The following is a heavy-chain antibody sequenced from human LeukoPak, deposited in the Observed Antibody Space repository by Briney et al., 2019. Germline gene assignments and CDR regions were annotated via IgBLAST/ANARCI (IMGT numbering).Heavy chain of an antibody. J-gene: IGHJ4*02. CDR1: GFTFSSYA. CDR2: ICGTSIST. D-gene: IGHD2-15*01. CDR3: AKGSGGSCYSTLDC. V-gene: IGHV3-23*01. Sequence: GGSLRLSCAASGFTFSSYAMSWVRQAPGKGLEWVSVICGTSISTYYADSVKGRFTISRDNSKNTLYLQMNSLRAEDTAVYYCAKGSGGSCYSTLDCWGQGILVTVSS.